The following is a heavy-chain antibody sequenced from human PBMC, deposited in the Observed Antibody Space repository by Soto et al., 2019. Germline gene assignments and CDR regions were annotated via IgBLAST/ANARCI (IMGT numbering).Heavy chain of an antibody. Sequence: PGGSLRLSCSASGFRFYSYAMHWVRQAPGKGLGWVAVISYDGSNRYYADSVKGRVDISRGNSKNMDYLQMNSLRGEDTAVYYCAREVGSSTSSHYFYYYAMDVWGQGTTVTVSS. CDR3: AREVGSSTSSHYFYYYAMDV. J-gene: IGHJ6*02. CDR2: ISYDGSNR. V-gene: IGHV3-30*09. CDR1: GFRFYSYA. D-gene: IGHD6-6*01.